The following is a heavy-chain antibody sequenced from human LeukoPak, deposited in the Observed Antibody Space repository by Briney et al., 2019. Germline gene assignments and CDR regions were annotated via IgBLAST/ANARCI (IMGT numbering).Heavy chain of an antibody. J-gene: IGHJ4*02. Sequence: GGSLRLSCAASEFASGSYAMTWVRQAPGKGPEWVAAISDSADNTYYTESMRGRFTISRDNSKNTLYLQMNSLRAEDTAVYYCASHRGYCSGGTCYSAFFDYWGQGTLVTVSS. CDR2: ISDSADNT. V-gene: IGHV3-23*01. CDR1: EFASGSYA. D-gene: IGHD2-15*01. CDR3: ASHRGYCSGGTCYSAFFDY.